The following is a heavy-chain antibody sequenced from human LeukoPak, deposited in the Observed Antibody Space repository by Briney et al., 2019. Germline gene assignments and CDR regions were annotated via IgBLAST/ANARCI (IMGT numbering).Heavy chain of an antibody. J-gene: IGHJ4*02. CDR2: IIPIFGIA. V-gene: IGHV1-69*04. CDR3: ARDANYYDSSGYPIYFDY. D-gene: IGHD3-22*01. Sequence: SVKVSCKASGGTFSSYAISWVRQAPGQGLESMGRIIPIFGIANYAQRFHGRVTITADNSTSTAYMELSSLRSEDTAVYYCARDANYYDSSGYPIYFDYWGQGTLVTVSS. CDR1: GGTFSSYA.